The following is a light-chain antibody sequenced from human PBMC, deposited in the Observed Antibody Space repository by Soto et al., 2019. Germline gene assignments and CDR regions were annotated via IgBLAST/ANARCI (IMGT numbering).Light chain of an antibody. V-gene: IGLV1-40*01. Sequence: QSVLTQPPSVSGAPGQRVTISCTGSSSNIGAGYDVHWYQQLPGTAPKLLIYGNSNRPSGVPDRFSGSKSGTSASLAITGLTAEDEPNYYCQSYDSSLSGYVFGTGTKVTVL. CDR2: GNS. CDR3: QSYDSSLSGYV. CDR1: SSNIGAGYD. J-gene: IGLJ1*01.